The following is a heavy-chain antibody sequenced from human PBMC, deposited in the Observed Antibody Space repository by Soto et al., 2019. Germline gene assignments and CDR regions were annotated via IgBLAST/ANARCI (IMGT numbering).Heavy chain of an antibody. V-gene: IGHV1-2*02. CDR2: VKAASGVT. CDR3: ASPRSGQSSELGY. CDR1: VFSVDT. J-gene: IGHJ4*02. Sequence: ASVKVSCKDSVFSVDTIHWLRRAPGQGLEWMGSVKAASGVTNYAQRFQGRVTMTRDPSITTAYMELSSLTSGDTAVYYCASPRSGQSSELGYWGQGTVVTVS. D-gene: IGHD3-3*01.